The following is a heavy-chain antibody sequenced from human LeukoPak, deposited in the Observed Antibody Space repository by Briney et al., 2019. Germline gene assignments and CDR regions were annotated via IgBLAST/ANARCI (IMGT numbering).Heavy chain of an antibody. J-gene: IGHJ6*02. CDR1: GYTFTSYD. CDR2: MNPNSGNT. Sequence: ASVKVSCKASGYTFTSYDINWVRQATGQGLEWMGWMNPNSGNTGYAQKFQGRVTMTRNTSISTAYMELSSLRSEDTAVYYCARVDTEAYYYGMDVWGQGTTVTVSS. CDR3: ARVDTEAYYYGMDV. V-gene: IGHV1-8*01.